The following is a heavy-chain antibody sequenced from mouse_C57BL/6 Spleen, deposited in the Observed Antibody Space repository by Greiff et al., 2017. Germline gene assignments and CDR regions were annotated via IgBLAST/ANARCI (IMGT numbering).Heavy chain of an antibody. V-gene: IGHV1-62-2*01. J-gene: IGHJ1*03. Sequence: VQLQQSGAELVKPGASVKLSCKASGYTFPEYTIHWVKQRSGQGLEWIGWFYPGSGSIKYNEKFKDKATLTADKSSSTVYMELSRLTSEDSAVYFCARHEAYCYDSSYWYFDVWGTGATVTVSS. CDR2: FYPGSGSI. D-gene: IGHD1-1*01. CDR1: GYTFPEYT. CDR3: ARHEAYCYDSSYWYFDV.